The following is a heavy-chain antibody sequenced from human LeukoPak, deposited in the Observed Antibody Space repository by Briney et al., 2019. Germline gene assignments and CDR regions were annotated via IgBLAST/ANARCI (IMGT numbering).Heavy chain of an antibody. D-gene: IGHD6-19*01. J-gene: IGHJ4*02. CDR1: GGSFSGYY. CDR2: INHSGST. Sequence: SETLSLTCAVYGGSFSGYYWSWIRQPPGKGLEWIGEINHSGSTNYNPSLKSRVTISVDTSKNQFSLKLSSVTAADTAVYYRARHLVAGTRGLGCWGQGTLVTVSS. V-gene: IGHV4-34*01. CDR3: ARHLVAGTRGLGC.